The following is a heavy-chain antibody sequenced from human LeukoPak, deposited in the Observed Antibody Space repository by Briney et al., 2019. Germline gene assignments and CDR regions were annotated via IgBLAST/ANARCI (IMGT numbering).Heavy chain of an antibody. CDR1: GGSVRSDNYY. Sequence: SETLSLTCIVSGGSVRSDNYYWSWIRQPPGRGLEWIGYIYYSGSTNYNPSLKSRITISVDTSKNQFSLKLSSVTAADTAVYYCARDSTPYGHSGYWGQGTLVTVSP. J-gene: IGHJ4*02. CDR2: IYYSGST. D-gene: IGHD4-17*01. CDR3: ARDSTPYGHSGY. V-gene: IGHV4-61*01.